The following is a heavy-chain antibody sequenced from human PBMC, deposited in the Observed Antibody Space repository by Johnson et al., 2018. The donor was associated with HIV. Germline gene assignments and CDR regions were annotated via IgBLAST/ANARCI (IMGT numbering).Heavy chain of an antibody. V-gene: IGHV3-7*01. CDR3: ASPDYERYYGAFDI. D-gene: IGHD3-10*01. CDR1: GFTVSSNY. Sequence: VQLVESGGGLVQPGGSLRLSCAASGFTVSSNYMSWVRQAPGKGLEWVAYIRQDGSEKEYLDSVKGRFTISRDNAKNSLSLQMSSLRVEDTAVYYCASPDYERYYGAFDIWGQGTMVTVSS. CDR2: IRQDGSEK. J-gene: IGHJ3*02.